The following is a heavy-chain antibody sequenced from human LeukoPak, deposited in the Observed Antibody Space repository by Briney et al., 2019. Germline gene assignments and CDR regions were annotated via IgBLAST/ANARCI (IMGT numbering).Heavy chain of an antibody. J-gene: IGHJ4*02. CDR1: GGSISSSTYY. D-gene: IGHD3-10*01. CDR2: IYYSGTT. CDR3: ESGTQQQWSSF. Sequence: SETMSLTCTVSGGSISSSTYYWTWVRQPPGKGLEWIASIYYSGTTYYNPSLKSRVTISLDTSRNQFSLKLSSVTAADTAVYYCESGTQQQWSSFWGQGTLVTVSS. V-gene: IGHV4-39*07.